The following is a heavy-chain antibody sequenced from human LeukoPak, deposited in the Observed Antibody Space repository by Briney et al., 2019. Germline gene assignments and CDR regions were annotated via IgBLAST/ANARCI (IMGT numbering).Heavy chain of an antibody. Sequence: GESLKISCKGSGYSFINYWIAWVRQMPGKGLEWMGILYPGDSDTRYSPSFQGQVTISANKSISTAYLQWSSLKASDTAMYYCARRGYYDSSGYYNFDYWGQETLVTVSS. D-gene: IGHD3-22*01. CDR2: LYPGDSDT. CDR3: ARRGYYDSSGYYNFDY. J-gene: IGHJ4*02. CDR1: GYSFINYW. V-gene: IGHV5-51*01.